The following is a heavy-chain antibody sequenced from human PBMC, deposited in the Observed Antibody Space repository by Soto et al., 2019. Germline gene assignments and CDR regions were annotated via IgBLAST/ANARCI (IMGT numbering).Heavy chain of an antibody. Sequence: EVQLVESGGDLVQPGRFLRLSCATSGFTFSRYWMHWVRQVPGKGLVWVSRINSDGSSISYSDSVKGRFTISRDNAKNTLYLQMNSRRVEDTAVYYCARLPVDTITSLDYWGQGTLVTVSS. D-gene: IGHD3-3*01. CDR2: INSDGSSI. CDR1: GFTFSRYW. V-gene: IGHV3-74*01. CDR3: ARLPVDTITSLDY. J-gene: IGHJ4*02.